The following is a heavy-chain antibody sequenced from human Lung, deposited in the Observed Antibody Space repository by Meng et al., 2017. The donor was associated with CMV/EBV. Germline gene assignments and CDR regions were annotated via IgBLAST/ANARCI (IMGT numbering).Heavy chain of an antibody. V-gene: IGHV4-4*02. CDR2: IPHRGSS. Sequence: RGSGPALVKPSESLSLPCGVSGDSITNHNWWAWVRQPPGKGLAWIGEIPHRGSSAYNPSLKSRVSMSIDKSRNQFSLKLTSVTAADTAVYHCLRRSGGSVWGQGTLVTVSS. D-gene: IGHD3-10*01. J-gene: IGHJ1*01. CDR3: LRRSGGSV. CDR1: GDSITNHNW.